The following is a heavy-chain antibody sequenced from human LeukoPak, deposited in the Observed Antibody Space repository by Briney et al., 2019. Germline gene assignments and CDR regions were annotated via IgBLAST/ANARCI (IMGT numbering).Heavy chain of an antibody. V-gene: IGHV4-31*03. CDR1: GSSISSGGYY. D-gene: IGHD3-9*01. Sequence: SETLSLTCTVSGSSISSGGYYWSWIRQHPGKGLEWIGYIYYSGSTYYNPSLKSRVTISVDTSKNQFSLKLSSVTAADTAVYYLASRPWNFDFLTGYYNGVGGYFDYWGQGTLVTVSS. J-gene: IGHJ4*02. CDR3: ASRPWNFDFLTGYYNGVGGYFDY. CDR2: IYYSGST.